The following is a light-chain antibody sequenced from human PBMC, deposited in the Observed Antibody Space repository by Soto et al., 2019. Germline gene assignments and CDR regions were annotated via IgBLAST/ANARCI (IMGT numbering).Light chain of an antibody. Sequence: EIVLTQSPGPLSLSPGERATLSCRASQSVSSSYLAWYQQKPGQAPRLLIYRASSRATGIPDRFSGSGSGTDFTLTISRLEPEDFAVYYCQQYGSSPPLTFGGGTKVEIK. J-gene: IGKJ4*01. CDR1: QSVSSSY. CDR3: QQYGSSPPLT. CDR2: RAS. V-gene: IGKV3-20*01.